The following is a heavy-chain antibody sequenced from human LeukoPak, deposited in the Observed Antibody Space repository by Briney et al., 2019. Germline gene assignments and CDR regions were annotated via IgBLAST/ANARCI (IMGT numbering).Heavy chain of an antibody. CDR3: AREGEYCSSTDCYHGDY. V-gene: IGHV3-21*01. CDR1: GFTFSSYN. CDR2: IGGSGSNI. D-gene: IGHD2-2*01. J-gene: IGHJ4*02. Sequence: GGSLRLSCAASGFTFSSYNMNWVRQAPGKGLEWVSSIGGSGSNIYYADSVKGRFTISRDNAKNPVFLQMNSLRAEDTAVYYCAREGEYCSSTDCYHGDYWGQGTLVTVSS.